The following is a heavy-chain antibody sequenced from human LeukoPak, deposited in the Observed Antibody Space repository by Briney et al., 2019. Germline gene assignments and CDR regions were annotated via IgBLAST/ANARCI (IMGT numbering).Heavy chain of an antibody. J-gene: IGHJ4*02. D-gene: IGHD6-19*01. CDR2: ISYSGST. CDR1: GGSISSYY. Sequence: PSETLSLTCTVSGGSISSYYWSWIRQPPGKGLEWIGYISYSGSTNYNPSLKSRVTISVDTSKNQFSLKLSSVTAADTAVHHCARGAQAWQVLPVDYWGQGTLVTVSS. CDR3: ARGAQAWQVLPVDY. V-gene: IGHV4-59*01.